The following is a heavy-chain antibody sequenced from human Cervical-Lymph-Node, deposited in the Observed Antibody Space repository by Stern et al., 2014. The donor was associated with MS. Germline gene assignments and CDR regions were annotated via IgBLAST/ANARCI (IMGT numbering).Heavy chain of an antibody. J-gene: IGHJ4*02. V-gene: IGHV1-2*06. Sequence: QVQLVESGAEVKKPGASVKVSCKASGYTFTGYYLHWVRQAPGQGLEWMGRIIPDSGRANYAQNLQGRVTMTRDTSISTAYMELSSLTSDDTAVYYCARDSAYSSSSSDYWGQGSLVTVSS. CDR1: GYTFTGYY. CDR3: ARDSAYSSSSSDY. CDR2: IIPDSGRA. D-gene: IGHD6-6*01.